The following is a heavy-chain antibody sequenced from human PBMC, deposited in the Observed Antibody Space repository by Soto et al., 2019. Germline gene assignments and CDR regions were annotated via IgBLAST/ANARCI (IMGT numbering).Heavy chain of an antibody. CDR2: ITSSSGHI. CDR1: GFTLTTYT. D-gene: IGHD3-10*01. CDR3: VRERGLSSFYGMDV. Sequence: GGSLRLSCEASGFTLTTYTMNCVRQASGKGLEWVSSITSSSGHIYYADSVKGRFTISRDNARNSLYLQMNSLRAEDTAVYYCVRERGLSSFYGMDVWGQGTTVTVS. V-gene: IGHV3-21*01. J-gene: IGHJ6*02.